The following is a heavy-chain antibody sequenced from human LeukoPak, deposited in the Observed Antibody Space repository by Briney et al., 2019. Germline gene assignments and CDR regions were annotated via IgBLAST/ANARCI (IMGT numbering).Heavy chain of an antibody. CDR1: GGSISSSNW. CDR3: AREDFWSGYYPKTRHYYYYYYMDV. CDR2: IYHSGST. J-gene: IGHJ6*03. D-gene: IGHD3-3*01. Sequence: SGTLSLTCAVSGGSISSSNWWSWVRQPPGKGLEWIGEIYHSGSTNYNPSLKSRVTISVDKSKNQFSLKLSSVTAADTAVYYCAREDFWSGYYPKTRHYYYYYYMDVWGKGTTVTVSS. V-gene: IGHV4-4*02.